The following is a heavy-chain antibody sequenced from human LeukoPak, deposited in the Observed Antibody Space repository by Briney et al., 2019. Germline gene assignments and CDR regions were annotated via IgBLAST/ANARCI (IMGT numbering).Heavy chain of an antibody. D-gene: IGHD3-10*01. CDR3: AKGDTMVRGTPTY. CDR1: GYTFSGYY. Sequence: GASVKVSCKTSGYTFSGYYLHWVRQAPGQGLEWMGWINPNSGGTNYAQMFQGRVTMTRDTSTSTAYMELSRLRSDDTAVYYCAKGDTMVRGTPTYWGQGTLVTVSS. CDR2: INPNSGGT. J-gene: IGHJ4*02. V-gene: IGHV1-2*02.